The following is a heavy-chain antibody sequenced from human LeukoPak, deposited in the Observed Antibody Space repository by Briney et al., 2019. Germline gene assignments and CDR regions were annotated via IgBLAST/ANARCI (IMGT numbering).Heavy chain of an antibody. D-gene: IGHD6-13*01. CDR2: INLNSGGT. CDR3: ARERNMGGQQLADY. Sequence: ASVKVSCKASGYTFTAYYMHWVRQAPGQGLEWMGWINLNSGGTNSAQKFQGRVTMTRNTSISAAYMDLRSLRSDDTAVYYCARERNMGGQQLADYWGQGTLVTVSS. CDR1: GYTFTAYY. J-gene: IGHJ4*02. V-gene: IGHV1-2*02.